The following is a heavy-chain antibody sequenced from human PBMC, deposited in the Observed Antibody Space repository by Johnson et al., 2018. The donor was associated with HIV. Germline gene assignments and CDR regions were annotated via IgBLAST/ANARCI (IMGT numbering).Heavy chain of an antibody. D-gene: IGHD3-16*01. Sequence: QVQLVESGGGVVQPGKSLRLSCAASGFTFSSYGMHWVRQAAGKGLEWVAVISYDGSNKYYADSVKGRFTISRDNSKNTLYLQMNSLRAEDTAVYYCARDYHYVWGSSYGFDIWGQGTMVTVSS. CDR2: ISYDGSNK. CDR1: GFTFSSYG. J-gene: IGHJ3*02. V-gene: IGHV3-33*05. CDR3: ARDYHYVWGSSYGFDI.